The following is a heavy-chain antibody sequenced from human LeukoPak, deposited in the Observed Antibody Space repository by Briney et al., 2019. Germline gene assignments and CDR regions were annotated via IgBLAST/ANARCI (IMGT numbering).Heavy chain of an antibody. V-gene: IGHV4-39*01. Sequence: PSETLSLTCTVSGGSISSSSYYWGWIRQPPGKGLEWIGSIYYSGGTCYNSSLKSRITISLDTTKNQFSLKLTSVTAADTAVYYCASDRSGLSFCFWGQGTLVTVSS. J-gene: IGHJ4*02. CDR1: GGSISSSSYY. CDR3: ASDRSGLSFCF. D-gene: IGHD3-22*01. CDR2: IYYSGGT.